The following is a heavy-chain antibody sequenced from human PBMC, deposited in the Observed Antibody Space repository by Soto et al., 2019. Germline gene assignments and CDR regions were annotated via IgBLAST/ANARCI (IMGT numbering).Heavy chain of an antibody. CDR2: ISGSGGSK. Sequence: GGSLRLSCAASGFTFSSYAMSWVRQAPGKGLEWVSAISGSGGSKYYADTEKGRFTISRKNSKNTQYLKMNSLRAEDTALFYCAKLMITFGGVPTPIDYWGQGTLVTVSS. V-gene: IGHV3-23*01. CDR1: GFTFSSYA. D-gene: IGHD3-16*01. J-gene: IGHJ4*02. CDR3: AKLMITFGGVPTPIDY.